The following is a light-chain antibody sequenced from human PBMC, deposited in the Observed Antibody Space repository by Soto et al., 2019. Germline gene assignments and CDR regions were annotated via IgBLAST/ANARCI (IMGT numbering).Light chain of an antibody. Sequence: EIVLTQSPGTLSLPPGERATLSCRASQSVSSSYLAWYQQKPGQAPRLLIYGASSRATGIPDRFSGSGSGTDFTLTISRLEPEDFAVYYCQLYGSSRWTFGQGTKVEIK. CDR3: QLYGSSRWT. CDR1: QSVSSSY. CDR2: GAS. J-gene: IGKJ1*01. V-gene: IGKV3-20*01.